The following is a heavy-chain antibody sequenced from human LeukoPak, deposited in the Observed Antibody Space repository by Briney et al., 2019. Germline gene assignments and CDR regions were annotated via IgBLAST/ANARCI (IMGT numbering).Heavy chain of an antibody. CDR1: GFTFSSYS. Sequence: GGSLRLSCAASGFTFSSYSMNWVRQAPGKGLEWVSSISSSSSYIYYADSVKGRFTISRDNAKNSLYLQMNSLRAEDTAVYYRARAPKVYDYGDYGYYGMDVWGQGTTVTVSS. D-gene: IGHD4-17*01. CDR3: ARAPKVYDYGDYGYYGMDV. CDR2: ISSSSSYI. V-gene: IGHV3-21*01. J-gene: IGHJ6*02.